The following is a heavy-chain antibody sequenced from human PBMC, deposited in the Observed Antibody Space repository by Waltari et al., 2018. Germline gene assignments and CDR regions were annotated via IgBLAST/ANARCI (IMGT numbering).Heavy chain of an antibody. CDR1: GGTFSSYA. D-gene: IGHD6-13*01. V-gene: IGHV1-69*15. J-gene: IGHJ4*02. Sequence: QVQLVQSGAEVKKPGSSVKVSCKASGGTFSSYAISWVRQAPGQGLEWMGRIIPICGTANYAQKFQGRVTITADESTSTAYMELSSLRSEDTAVYYCASDTLAAAAGQHGVDYWGQGTLVTVSS. CDR3: ASDTLAAAAGQHGVDY. CDR2: IIPICGTA.